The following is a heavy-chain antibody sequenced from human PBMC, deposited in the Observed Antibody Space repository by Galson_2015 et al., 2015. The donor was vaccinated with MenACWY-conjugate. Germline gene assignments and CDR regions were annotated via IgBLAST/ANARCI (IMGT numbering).Heavy chain of an antibody. CDR1: GGTFSSYT. J-gene: IGHJ3*02. CDR2: IIPIFGTA. CDR3: ASFLEWLNFDI. D-gene: IGHD3-3*01. Sequence: SVKVSCKASGGTFSSYTISWVRQAPGQGLEWMGGIIPIFGTANYAQKFQGRVTITADESTSTAYMELSSLRSEDTAVYYCASFLEWLNFDIWGQGTMVTVSS. V-gene: IGHV1-69*13.